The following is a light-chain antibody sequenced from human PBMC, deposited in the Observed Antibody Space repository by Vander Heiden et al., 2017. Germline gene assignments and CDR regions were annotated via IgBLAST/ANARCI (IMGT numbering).Light chain of an antibody. V-gene: IGKV3-20*01. CDR2: GAS. CDR3: QQYADSPYT. Sequence: EIVLTQSPGTLSLSPGERATLSCRASQSVSSSYLAWYQQKPGQAPRLLIYGASSRATGIPDRFSGSGSGTDFILTISRLEPEDFAVYYCQQYADSPYTFGQGTKLEIK. J-gene: IGKJ2*01. CDR1: QSVSSSY.